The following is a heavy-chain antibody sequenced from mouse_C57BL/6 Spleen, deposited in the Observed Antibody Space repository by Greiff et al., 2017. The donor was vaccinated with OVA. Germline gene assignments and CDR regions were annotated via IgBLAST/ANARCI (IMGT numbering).Heavy chain of an antibody. CDR2: ISYDGSN. J-gene: IGHJ2*01. D-gene: IGHD4-1*01. V-gene: IGHV3-6*01. Sequence: ESGPGLVKPSQSLSLTCSVTGYSITSGYYWNWIRQFPGNKLEWMGYISYDGSNNYNPSLKNRISITRDTSKNQFFLKLNSVTTEDTATYYCARKGVGRHYFDYWGQGTTLTVSS. CDR3: ARKGVGRHYFDY. CDR1: GYSITSGYY.